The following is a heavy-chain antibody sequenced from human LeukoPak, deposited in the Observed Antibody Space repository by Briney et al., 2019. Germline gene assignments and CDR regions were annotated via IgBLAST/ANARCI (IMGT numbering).Heavy chain of an antibody. D-gene: IGHD6-25*01. CDR1: GGSFSGYY. J-gene: IGHJ4*02. CDR2: INHSGST. CDR3: ARGERLKTHNFDY. Sequence: SGTLSLTCAVYGGSFSGYYWSWIRQPPGKGLEWIGEINHSGSTNYNPSLKSRVTISVDTSKNQFSLKLSSVTAADTAVYYCARGERLKTHNFDYWGQGTLVTVSS. V-gene: IGHV4-34*01.